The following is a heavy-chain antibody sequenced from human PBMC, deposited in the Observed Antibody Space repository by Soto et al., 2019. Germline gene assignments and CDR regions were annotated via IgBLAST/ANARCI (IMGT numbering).Heavy chain of an antibody. J-gene: IGHJ4*02. CDR2: IYYSGST. D-gene: IGHD1-26*01. CDR1: GGSVSSGSYY. CDR3: ARDIPKGACYLDY. Sequence: PSETLSLTCTVSGGSVSSGSYYWSWIRQPPGKGLEWIGYIYYSGSTNYNPSLKSRVTISVDTSKNQFSLKLSSVTAADTAVYYCARDIPKGACYLDYWGQGTLVTVSS. V-gene: IGHV4-61*01.